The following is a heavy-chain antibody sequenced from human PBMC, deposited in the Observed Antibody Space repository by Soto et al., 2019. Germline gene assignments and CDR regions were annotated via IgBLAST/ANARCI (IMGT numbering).Heavy chain of an antibody. V-gene: IGHV4-59*08. CDR2: VYYTGTT. Sequence: SETLSLTCTVSGGSISNYYWSWIRQPPGKGLEWVGYVYYTGTTMYNPSLKSRLTISVDRSKNQVSLNLTSVTAADTAVYYCARLGGYYQALDHWSQGTLVTVSS. J-gene: IGHJ4*02. CDR3: ARLGGYYQALDH. D-gene: IGHD3-3*01. CDR1: GGSISNYY.